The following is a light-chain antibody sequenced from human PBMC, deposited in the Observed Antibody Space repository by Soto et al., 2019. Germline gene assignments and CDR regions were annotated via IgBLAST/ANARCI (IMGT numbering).Light chain of an antibody. CDR3: QHYNTWRSIT. J-gene: IGKJ5*01. Sequence: EIVMAQSPATLSVSPGERATLSCRASQSVSTNLAWYQHKPGQAPRVLIYDTSTRAAGVPARFSGSGSVTELTLTISSLQSEDFAVYYCQHYNTWRSITFGQGTRLESK. CDR2: DTS. CDR1: QSVSTN. V-gene: IGKV3D-15*01.